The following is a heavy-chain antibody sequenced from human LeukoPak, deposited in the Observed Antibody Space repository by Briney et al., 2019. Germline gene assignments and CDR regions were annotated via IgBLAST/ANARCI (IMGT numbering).Heavy chain of an antibody. D-gene: IGHD3-22*01. V-gene: IGHV3-7*01. J-gene: IGHJ4*02. CDR3: ARETSSGYYAGGLDY. CDR1: GFTFSDYY. Sequence: GGSLRLSCAASGFTFSDYYMSWIRQAPGKGLEWVANIKQDGSEKYYVDSVKGRFTISRDNAKNSLYLQMNSLRAEDTAVYYCARETSSGYYAGGLDYWGQGTLVTVSS. CDR2: IKQDGSEK.